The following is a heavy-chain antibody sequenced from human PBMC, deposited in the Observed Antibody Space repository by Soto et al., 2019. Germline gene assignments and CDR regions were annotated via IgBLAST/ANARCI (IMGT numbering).Heavy chain of an antibody. CDR1: GFAFRTYW. CDR3: VRGDQYGTGSVLFDS. J-gene: IGHJ4*02. D-gene: IGHD3-10*01. V-gene: IGHV3-74*01. CDR2: TSTDGSGT. Sequence: HPGGSLRLSCVASGFAFRTYWMHWVRQVPGKGLLWVSRTSTDGSGTGYADSVKGRFTISRDNSKNTLFLQMDSLRAEDTAVYYCVRGDQYGTGSVLFDSWGQGSLVTVSS.